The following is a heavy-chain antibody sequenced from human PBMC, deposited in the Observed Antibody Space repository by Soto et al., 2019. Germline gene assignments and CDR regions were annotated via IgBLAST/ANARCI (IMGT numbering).Heavy chain of an antibody. CDR2: ISSIISYI. D-gene: IGHD5-18*01. V-gene: IGHV3-21*06. J-gene: IGHJ4*02. Sequence: GGSLRLSCAASGFTFSSYSMNSFRQAPGKVLELVSSISSIISYIYYADSVNGLFTISSDNAKNSLSLPMNSLRAEEKDVYYCARDHRHSNFDYWGQGTLVTVSS. CDR1: GFTFSSYS. CDR3: ARDHRHSNFDY.